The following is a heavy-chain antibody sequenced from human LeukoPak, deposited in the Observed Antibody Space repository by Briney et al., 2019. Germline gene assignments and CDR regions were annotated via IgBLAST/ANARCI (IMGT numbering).Heavy chain of an antibody. Sequence: GGSLRLSCAASGFIFSSYSMNWVRQAPGRGVESVSSISSSSSYIYYADSVKGRFTISRDNAKNSLSLQMNSLRAEDTAVYYCARGGDPVGFDYWGQGTLVSVSS. J-gene: IGHJ4*02. V-gene: IGHV3-21*01. CDR1: GFIFSSYS. CDR2: ISSSSSYI. CDR3: ARGGDPVGFDY. D-gene: IGHD1-26*01.